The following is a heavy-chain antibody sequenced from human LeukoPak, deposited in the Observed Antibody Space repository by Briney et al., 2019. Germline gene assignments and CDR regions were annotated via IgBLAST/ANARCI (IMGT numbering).Heavy chain of an antibody. CDR2: INPNNGVT. CDR1: GYTFTDYY. V-gene: IGHV1-2*02. D-gene: IGHD3-22*01. Sequence: GASVKVSCKASGYTFTDYYINWVRQAPGQGLEWMGWINPNNGVTHCAQKFQGRVTMTRDTSITTAYMELSRLRSDDTAVYYCARVASSGYYYEGLLYWGQGTLVTVSS. CDR3: ARVASSGYYYEGLLY. J-gene: IGHJ4*02.